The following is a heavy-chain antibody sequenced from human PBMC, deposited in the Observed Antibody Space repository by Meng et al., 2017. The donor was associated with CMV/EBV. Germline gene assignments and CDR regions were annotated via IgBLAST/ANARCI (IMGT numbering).Heavy chain of an antibody. D-gene: IGHD3-22*01. V-gene: IGHV3-53*01. CDR2: IYSGGST. Sequence: VSSNYISWVRQAPGKGLEWVSVIYSGGSTYYADSVKGRFTISRDNSKNTLYLQMNSLRAEDTAVYYCARHQRIYYYDSSGLFPAVDYWGQGTLVTVSS. J-gene: IGHJ4*02. CDR3: ARHQRIYYYDSSGLFPAVDY. CDR1: VSSNY.